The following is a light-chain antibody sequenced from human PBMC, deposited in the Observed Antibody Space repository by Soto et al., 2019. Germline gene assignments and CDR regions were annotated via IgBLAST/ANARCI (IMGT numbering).Light chain of an antibody. V-gene: IGKV1-9*01. Sequence: DIQLTQSPSFLSASVGDRVTITCRASQGISSYLAWYQQKPGKAPKLLIYAASTLQSGVPSRFSGSGSGTEFTLPISSRQHEDVATYYCQQLNSYSLTFGGGTKVEIK. CDR2: AAS. CDR3: QQLNSYSLT. J-gene: IGKJ4*01. CDR1: QGISSY.